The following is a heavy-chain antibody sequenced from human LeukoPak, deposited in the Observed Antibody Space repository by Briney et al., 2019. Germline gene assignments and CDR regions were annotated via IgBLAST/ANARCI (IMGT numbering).Heavy chain of an antibody. CDR3: ARVRYYGSGSFDP. Sequence: PSGTLSLTCAVSGGSISSSNWWSWVRQPPGKGLEWMGEIYHSGSTNYNPSLKSRVTISVDKSKNQSSLKLSSVTAADTAVYYCARVRYYGSGSFDPWGQGTLVTVSS. V-gene: IGHV4-4*02. CDR1: GGSISSSNW. D-gene: IGHD3-10*01. J-gene: IGHJ5*02. CDR2: IYHSGST.